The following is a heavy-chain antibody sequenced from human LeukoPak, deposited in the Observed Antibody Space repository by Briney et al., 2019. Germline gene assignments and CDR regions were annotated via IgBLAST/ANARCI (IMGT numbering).Heavy chain of an antibody. CDR2: IYYSGST. CDR3: ARHQQLLGGGYYYYGMDV. V-gene: IGHV4-39*01. CDR1: GGSISSSSYY. D-gene: IGHD4-23*01. J-gene: IGHJ6*02. Sequence: PSETLSLTCTVSGGSISSSSYYWGWIRQPPGKGLEWIGSIYYSGSTYYNPSLKSRVTISVDTSKNQFSLKLSSVTAADTAVYYCARHQQLLGGGYYYYGMDVWGQGTTVTVSS.